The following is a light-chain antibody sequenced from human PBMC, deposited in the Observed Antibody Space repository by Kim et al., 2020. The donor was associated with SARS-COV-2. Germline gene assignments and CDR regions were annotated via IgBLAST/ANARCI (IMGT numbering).Light chain of an antibody. CDR1: STDSGAGYD. V-gene: IGLV1-40*01. Sequence: GGTISCSGGSTDSGAGYDVPWYQQLPGTAPKLLIYGNSNRPSGVPDRFSGSKSGTSASLAITGLQAEDEADYYCQSYDSSLSGSVFGGGTQLTVL. CDR3: QSYDSSLSGSV. CDR2: GNS. J-gene: IGLJ2*01.